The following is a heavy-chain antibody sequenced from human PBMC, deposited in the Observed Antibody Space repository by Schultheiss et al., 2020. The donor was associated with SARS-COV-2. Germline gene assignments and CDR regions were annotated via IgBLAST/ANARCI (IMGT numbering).Heavy chain of an antibody. D-gene: IGHD3-9*01. CDR2: IYSGGST. CDR1: GFTVSSNY. J-gene: IGHJ6*03. Sequence: GGSLRLSCAASGFTVSSNYMSWVRQAPGKGLEWVSVIYSGGSTYYADSVKGRFTISRHNSKNTLYLQMNSLRAEDTAVYYCARGRDILAGTGGYYYYMDVWGKGTTVTVSS. V-gene: IGHV3-53*04. CDR3: ARGRDILAGTGGYYYYMDV.